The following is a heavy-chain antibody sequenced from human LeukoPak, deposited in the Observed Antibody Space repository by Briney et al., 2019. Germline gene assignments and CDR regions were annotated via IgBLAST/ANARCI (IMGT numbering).Heavy chain of an antibody. V-gene: IGHV3-7*03. Sequence: GGSLRLSCAASGLTFSNYWMDWVRQAPGKGLEWVANIKQDGSEKNYVDSVKGRFIISRDNAKNSLYLQMNTLRADDTAVYYCAKDQRWESPHYLDSWGQGTLVTVSS. J-gene: IGHJ4*02. CDR3: AKDQRWESPHYLDS. CDR2: IKQDGSEK. CDR1: GLTFSNYW. D-gene: IGHD1-26*01.